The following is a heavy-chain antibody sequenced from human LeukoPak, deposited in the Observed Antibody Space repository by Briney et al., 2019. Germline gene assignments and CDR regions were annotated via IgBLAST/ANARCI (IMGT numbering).Heavy chain of an antibody. Sequence: GESLKISCKGSGYSFTSYWIGWVRQMPGKGLEWMGIIYPGDSDTRYSPSFQGQVTISADKSISTAYLQWSSLKASDTAMYYCARLQKERWLQSTSIDYWGQGTLVTVSS. CDR3: ARLQKERWLQSTSIDY. CDR1: GYSFTSYW. CDR2: IYPGDSDT. D-gene: IGHD5-24*01. J-gene: IGHJ4*02. V-gene: IGHV5-51*01.